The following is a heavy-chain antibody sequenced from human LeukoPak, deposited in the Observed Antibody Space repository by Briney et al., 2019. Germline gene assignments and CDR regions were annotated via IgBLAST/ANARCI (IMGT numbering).Heavy chain of an antibody. CDR1: GDSVSSKNGA. CDR2: TYYRSKWYN. Sequence: SQTLSPTCAVSGDSVSSKNGAWNWIRQSPSRGLEWLGRTYYRSKWYNDYAESMEGRMNISQDTSKNQYSLHLTSVTPDDTAVYYCARDLGTTGWHTFDYWGQGTLVTVSS. J-gene: IGHJ4*02. D-gene: IGHD6-19*01. CDR3: ARDLGTTGWHTFDY. V-gene: IGHV6-1*01.